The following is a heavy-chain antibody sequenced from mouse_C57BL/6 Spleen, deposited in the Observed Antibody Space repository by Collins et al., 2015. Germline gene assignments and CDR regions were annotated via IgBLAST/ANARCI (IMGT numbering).Heavy chain of an antibody. CDR2: IYPGSGSI. CDR1: GYTFTSYW. CDR3: ARRGPPYWYFDV. Sequence: QVQLQQPGAELVKPGASVKMSCKASGYTFTSYWITWVKQRPGQGLEWIGDIYPGSGSINYNEKFKSKATLTVDTSSSTAYMQLSSLTSEDSSVYYCARRGPPYWYFDVWGTGTTVTVSS. J-gene: IGHJ1*03. V-gene: IGHV1-55*01. D-gene: IGHD6-1*01.